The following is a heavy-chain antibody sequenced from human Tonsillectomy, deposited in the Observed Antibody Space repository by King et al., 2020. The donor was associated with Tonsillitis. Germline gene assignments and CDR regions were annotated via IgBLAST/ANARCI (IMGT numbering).Heavy chain of an antibody. D-gene: IGHD3-16*01. J-gene: IGHJ4*02. CDR1: GYTFTGYY. CDR3: AKVPEGVPGLGY. CDR2: IDPNSGAT. Sequence: VQLVESGAEVKNPGVSVKVSCKASGYTFTGYYIHWVRQAPGQGLEWMGWIDPNSGATNYALKFQGRVTMTRDTYISTAYMELTRLASDDTAVYYCAKVPEGVPGLGYWGQGTLVTVSS. V-gene: IGHV1-2*02.